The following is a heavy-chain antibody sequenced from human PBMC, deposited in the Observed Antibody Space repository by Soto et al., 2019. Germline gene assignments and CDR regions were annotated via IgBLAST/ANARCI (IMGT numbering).Heavy chain of an antibody. J-gene: IGHJ6*02. Sequence: SVKVSCKASGGTFSSYAISWVRQAPGQGLEWMGGIIPIFGTANYAQKFQGRVTITADESTSTAYMELSSLRSEDTAVYYCARGERWLQVPSYYGMDVWGQGTTVTVSS. V-gene: IGHV1-69*13. CDR1: GGTFSSYA. CDR2: IIPIFGTA. D-gene: IGHD5-12*01. CDR3: ARGERWLQVPSYYGMDV.